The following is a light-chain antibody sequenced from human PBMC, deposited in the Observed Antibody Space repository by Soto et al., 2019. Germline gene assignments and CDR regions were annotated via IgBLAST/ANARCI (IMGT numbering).Light chain of an antibody. J-gene: IGLJ1*01. CDR1: RPDVADGYDY. CDR3: TSYTSSTPFNV. Sequence: QSVLTQPASVSGSPGQSIAISCTGVRPDVADGYDYVSWYQQHPGQAPQLIIYDVSNRPSGVSDRFSGSKSGNTASLTISGLQAEEEAEYYGTSYTSSTPFNVVGTGTKVTVL. CDR2: DVS. V-gene: IGLV2-14*03.